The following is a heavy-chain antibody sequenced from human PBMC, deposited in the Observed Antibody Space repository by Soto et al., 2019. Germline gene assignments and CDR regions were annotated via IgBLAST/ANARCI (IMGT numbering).Heavy chain of an antibody. CDR3: ARGSSGYIFD. CDR1: GFTFGNYW. J-gene: IGHJ4*02. D-gene: IGHD5-18*01. CDR2: ISIDGKST. V-gene: IGHV3-74*01. Sequence: EVQLVESGGGLVQPGGSLRLSCVASGFTFGNYWMNWIRQGPGKGLEWVSRISIDGKSTTYANSVKGRFTVSRDNAKNTLYLQMNGMKAGDTAVYYCARGSSGYIFDWGQGTLVTVSS.